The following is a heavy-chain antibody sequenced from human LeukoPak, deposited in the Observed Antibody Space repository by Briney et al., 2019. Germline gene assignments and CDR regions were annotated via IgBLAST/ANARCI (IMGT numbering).Heavy chain of an antibody. J-gene: IGHJ4*02. D-gene: IGHD3-10*01. CDR3: ATGPMVRGELYYFDY. Sequence: ASVKVSCKVSGYTLTELSMHWVRQAPGKRLEWMGGFDPEDGETIYAQKFQGRVTMTEDTSTDTAYMELSSLRSEDTAVYYCATGPMVRGELYYFDYWGQGTLVTVSS. CDR1: GYTLTELS. V-gene: IGHV1-24*01. CDR2: FDPEDGET.